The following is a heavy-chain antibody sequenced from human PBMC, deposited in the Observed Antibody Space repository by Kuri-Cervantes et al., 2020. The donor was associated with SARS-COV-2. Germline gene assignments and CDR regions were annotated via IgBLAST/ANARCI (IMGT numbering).Heavy chain of an antibody. J-gene: IGHJ6*02. CDR2: IIPIFGTA. CDR1: GGTFSSYA. CDR3: ARDFVHRGTSSLAMNDYYYYYGMDV. D-gene: IGHD2-8*01. V-gene: IGHV1-69*13. Sequence: SVKVSCKASGGTFSSYAISWVRQAPGQGPEWMGGIIPIFGTANYAQKFQGRVTITADESTSTAYMELSSLRSEDTAVYYCARDFVHRGTSSLAMNDYYYYYGMDVWGQGTTVTVSS.